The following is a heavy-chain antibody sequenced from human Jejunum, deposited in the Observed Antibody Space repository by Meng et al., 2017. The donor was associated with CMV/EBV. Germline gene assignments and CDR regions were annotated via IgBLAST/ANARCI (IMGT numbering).Heavy chain of an antibody. Sequence: QMQLVQSGAEVKKPGASLKVFCKASGYIFTDYWMHWVRQAPGQGLEWMGRINPNNGATDYAQKFQGRVTMTRDTSISTAYMDLSRLRSDDTAIYYCTRDYGGNWAIDYWGQGTLVTVSS. CDR2: INPNNGAT. J-gene: IGHJ4*02. V-gene: IGHV1-2*06. CDR3: TRDYGGNWAIDY. CDR1: GYIFTDYW. D-gene: IGHD4-23*01.